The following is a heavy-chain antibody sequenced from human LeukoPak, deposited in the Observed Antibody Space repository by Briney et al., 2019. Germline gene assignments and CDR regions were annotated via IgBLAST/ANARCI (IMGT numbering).Heavy chain of an antibody. Sequence: ASVKVSCKASGYSFSDYYMHWVRQAPGQGLQWMGWVNTKSGGTNYAPKFQGRVFMTRDTSIGTVYMQLSSLRSDDTAVYYCARAWHYDFWSGYSRGAFDMWGQGTMVTVSS. D-gene: IGHD3-3*01. V-gene: IGHV1-2*02. CDR1: GYSFSDYY. CDR2: VNTKSGGT. J-gene: IGHJ3*02. CDR3: ARAWHYDFWSGYSRGAFDM.